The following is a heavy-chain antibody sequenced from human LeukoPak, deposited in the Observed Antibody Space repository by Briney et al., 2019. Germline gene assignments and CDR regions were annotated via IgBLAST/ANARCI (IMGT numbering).Heavy chain of an antibody. D-gene: IGHD6-19*01. J-gene: IGHJ4*02. Sequence: GGSLRLSCAASGFTFSSYNMNWVRQAPGKGLEWVSTISTSSSYIYYADSVKGRFTISRDNGKNSLYLQMSSLRAEDTAVYYCARSKVAGTSDYWGQGTLVAASS. CDR2: ISTSSSYI. V-gene: IGHV3-21*01. CDR3: ARSKVAGTSDY. CDR1: GFTFSSYN.